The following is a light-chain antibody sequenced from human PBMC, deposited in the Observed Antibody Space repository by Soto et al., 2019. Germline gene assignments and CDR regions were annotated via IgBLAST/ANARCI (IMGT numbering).Light chain of an antibody. J-gene: IGKJ1*01. V-gene: IGKV1-5*01. CDR3: QQYETLSGT. CDR2: DAS. CDR1: QSVSGW. Sequence: DIHMTQSPSTLSASVGDTVTVTCRASQSVSGWLAWYQQKPGEAPKLLIYDASALLRGAPSRFSGSGSGTKFTLTIASLQPDDFATYYCQQYETLSGTFGPGTKVEI.